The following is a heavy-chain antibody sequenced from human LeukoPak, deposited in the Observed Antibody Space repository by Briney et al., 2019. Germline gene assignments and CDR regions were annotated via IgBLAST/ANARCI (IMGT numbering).Heavy chain of an antibody. V-gene: IGHV1-18*01. D-gene: IGHD5-12*01. CDR3: ARDSEYSGYDWMYYYDY. CDR2: ISAYNGNT. J-gene: IGHJ4*02. CDR1: GYTFTSYG. Sequence: ASVKVSCKASGYTFTSYGIGWVRQAPGQGLEWMGLISAYNGNTKYTQKLQGRVTMTTDKSTRTAYMELRSLRSDDTAVYYCARDSEYSGYDWMYYYDYWGQGALVTVSS.